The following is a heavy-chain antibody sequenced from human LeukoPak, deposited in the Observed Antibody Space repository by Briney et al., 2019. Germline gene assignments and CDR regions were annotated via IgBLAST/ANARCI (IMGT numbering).Heavy chain of an antibody. D-gene: IGHD1-26*01. CDR1: GFTFGSYG. Sequence: GGSLRLSCAASGFTFGSYGMHWVRQAPGKGLEWVAIIWYDGSNKYYADSVKGRFTISRDNSKNTLYLQMNSLRAEDTAVYYCAKDLGGSVGAPDYWGQGTQVTVSS. CDR2: IWYDGSNK. J-gene: IGHJ4*02. V-gene: IGHV3-33*06. CDR3: AKDLGGSVGAPDY.